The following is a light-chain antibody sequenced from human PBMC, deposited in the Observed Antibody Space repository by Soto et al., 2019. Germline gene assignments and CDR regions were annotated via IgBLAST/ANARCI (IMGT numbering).Light chain of an antibody. J-gene: IGLJ2*01. CDR3: SSFAGGNNLL. Sequence: QSALTQPPSASGSPGQSVTISCTGTSSDVGAYIYVSWYQQHPGKAPKLIIFEVNKRPSGVPDRFSGSKSGNTASLTVSGLQAEDEADYYCSSFAGGNNLLFGGGTKLTVL. CDR1: SSDVGAYIY. CDR2: EVN. V-gene: IGLV2-8*01.